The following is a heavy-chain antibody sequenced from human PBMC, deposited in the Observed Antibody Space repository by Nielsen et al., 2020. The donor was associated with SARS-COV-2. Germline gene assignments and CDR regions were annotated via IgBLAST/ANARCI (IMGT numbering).Heavy chain of an antibody. J-gene: IGHJ3*02. Sequence: GESLKISCTASGFTFGDYAMSWFRQAPGKGLEWVGFIRSKAYGGTTEYAASVKGRFTISRDDSKSIAYLQMNSLKTEDTAVYYCTRAFHDYGDAFDIWGQGTVVTVSS. D-gene: IGHD4-17*01. CDR1: GFTFGDYA. CDR2: IRSKAYGGTT. V-gene: IGHV3-49*03. CDR3: TRAFHDYGDAFDI.